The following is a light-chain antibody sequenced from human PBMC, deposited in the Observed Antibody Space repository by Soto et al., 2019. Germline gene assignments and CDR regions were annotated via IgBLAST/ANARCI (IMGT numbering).Light chain of an antibody. CDR3: QQRGSWPQYT. CDR1: QSVSSSY. J-gene: IGKJ4*01. Sequence: IVLTQSPGTLSLSPGERATLSCRASQSVSSSYLAWYQQKPGQAPRLLIYGASSRATGIPDRFSGSGSGTDFTLTISGLEPEDFAVYYCQQRGSWPQYTFGGGTKVDIK. CDR2: GAS. V-gene: IGKV3-20*01.